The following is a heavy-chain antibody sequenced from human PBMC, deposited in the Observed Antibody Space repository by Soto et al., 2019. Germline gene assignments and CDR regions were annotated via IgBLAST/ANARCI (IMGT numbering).Heavy chain of an antibody. CDR3: ASLRYGMDV. CDR1: GGTFSSYA. V-gene: IGHV1-69*06. Sequence: GASVKVSCKASGGTFSSYAISWVRQAPGQGLEWMGGIIPIFGTANYAQKFQGRVTITADKSTSTAYMELSSLRSEDKAVYYCASLRYGMDVWGQGTTVTVSS. CDR2: IIPIFGTA. J-gene: IGHJ6*02.